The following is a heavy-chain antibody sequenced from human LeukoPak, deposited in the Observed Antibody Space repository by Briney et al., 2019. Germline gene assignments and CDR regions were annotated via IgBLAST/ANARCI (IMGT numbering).Heavy chain of an antibody. CDR1: EFTFSTYA. V-gene: IGHV3-23*01. J-gene: IGHJ6*04. CDR2: ISGSGGTS. D-gene: IGHD3-10*01. Sequence: GGSLRLSCAASEFTFSTYAMRWVRQAPGKGLEWVSSISGSGGTSYYADSVRGRFTISRDSAKNMLFLQMNRLRAEDTAVYYCAKSPYFYNSGRSVDVWGKGTTVTVSS. CDR3: AKSPYFYNSGRSVDV.